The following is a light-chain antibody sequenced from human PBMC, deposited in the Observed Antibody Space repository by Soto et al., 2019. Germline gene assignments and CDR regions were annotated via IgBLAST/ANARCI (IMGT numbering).Light chain of an antibody. V-gene: IGLV2-23*01. CDR3: CSYATSGVV. CDR2: EGT. CDR1: RNDVGFSKF. Sequence: QSALTQPASVSASPGQSITISCPATRNDVGFSKFVSWYQQQPGKSPQVLVYEGTKRPSGVSLRFSGSHSVNAASLTISDIHIEDEADYYCCSYATSGVVFGGGTKLTVL. J-gene: IGLJ2*01.